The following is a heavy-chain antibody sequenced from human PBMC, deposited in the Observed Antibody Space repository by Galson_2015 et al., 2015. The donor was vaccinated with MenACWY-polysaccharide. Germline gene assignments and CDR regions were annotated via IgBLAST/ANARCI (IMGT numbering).Heavy chain of an antibody. V-gene: IGHV3-74*01. D-gene: IGHD2-15*01. Sequence: INADGSAKGYADSVRGRFTISRDNAKNTLYLEMKSMRAEDTAVYYCTKAGAKYCSGSSCNFNWFDPWGQGTQVPVSS. CDR2: INADGSAK. J-gene: IGHJ5*02. CDR3: TKAGAKYCSGSSCNFNWFDP.